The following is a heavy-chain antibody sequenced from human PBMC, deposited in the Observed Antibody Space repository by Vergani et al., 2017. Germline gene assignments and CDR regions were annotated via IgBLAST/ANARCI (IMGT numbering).Heavy chain of an antibody. CDR2: IYHSGST. CDR3: ARQAPAWYNWNDLLYYYYYGMDV. Sequence: QVQLQESGPGLVKPSQTLSLTCTVSGGSISSGSYYWSWIRQPPGKGLEWIGSIYHSGSTYYNPSLKSRVTISVDTSKNQFSLKLSSVTAADTAVYYCARQAPAWYNWNDLLYYYYYGMDVWGQGTTVTVSS. V-gene: IGHV4-39*01. D-gene: IGHD1-20*01. CDR1: GGSISSGSYY. J-gene: IGHJ6*02.